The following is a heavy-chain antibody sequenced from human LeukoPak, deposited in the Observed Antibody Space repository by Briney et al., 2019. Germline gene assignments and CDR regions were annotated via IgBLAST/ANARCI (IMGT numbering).Heavy chain of an antibody. D-gene: IGHD3-10*01. V-gene: IGHV3-30-3*01. CDR3: AREGYYGSGSPPSLYFDY. J-gene: IGHJ4*02. CDR1: GFTFRNYV. CDR2: TSSDLNVK. Sequence: GSLELSCAASGFTFRNYVIPWVRQAPGKGLEWVAVTSSDLNVKLYADSVKGRFTISRDNSRSTLYLQMNSLRPEDTAIYYCAREGYYGSGSPPSLYFDYWGQGTLVTVSS.